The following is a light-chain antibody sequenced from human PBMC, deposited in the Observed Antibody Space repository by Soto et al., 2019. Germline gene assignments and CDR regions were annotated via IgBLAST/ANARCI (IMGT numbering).Light chain of an antibody. V-gene: IGLV2-8*01. CDR2: EVS. J-gene: IGLJ3*02. Sequence: QSALTQSPSASGSPGQSVTISCTGTSSDVGNYKYVSWYQQHPGKAPKLMIYEVSKRPSGVPDRFSGSKPGNTASLTVSGLQVEDEADYYCSSYAGSNLWVFGGGTKLTVL. CDR3: SSYAGSNLWV. CDR1: SSDVGNYKY.